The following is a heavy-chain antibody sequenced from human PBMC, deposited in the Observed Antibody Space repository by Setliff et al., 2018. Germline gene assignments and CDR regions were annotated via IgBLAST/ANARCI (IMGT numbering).Heavy chain of an antibody. CDR1: GYTFNTYG. D-gene: IGHD3-22*01. CDR3: ARINFYVSSGYYYAPDF. CDR2: INNYSFKT. V-gene: IGHV1-18*01. Sequence: GASVKVSCKASGYTFNTYGITWVRQAPGQGLEWMGWINNYSFKTTYSQKFLDRVTVTTDTSATTAYMELKNLRSDDTAVYYCARINFYVSSGYYYAPDFWGQGTLVTVS. J-gene: IGHJ4*02.